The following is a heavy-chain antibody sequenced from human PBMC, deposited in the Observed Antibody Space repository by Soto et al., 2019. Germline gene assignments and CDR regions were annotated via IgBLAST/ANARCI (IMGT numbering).Heavy chain of an antibody. CDR1: GFTFSSYW. J-gene: IGHJ4*02. D-gene: IGHD3-16*01. Sequence: PGGSLRLSCAASGFTFSSYWMHWVRQAPGKGLVWVSRINSDGSSTSYADSVKGRFTISRDNAKNTLYLQMNSLRAEDTAVYYCASPPLEEGDYFDYWGQETLVTVSS. CDR2: INSDGSST. V-gene: IGHV3-74*01. CDR3: ASPPLEEGDYFDY.